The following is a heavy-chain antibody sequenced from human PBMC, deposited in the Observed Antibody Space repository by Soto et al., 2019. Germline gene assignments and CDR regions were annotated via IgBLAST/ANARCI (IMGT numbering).Heavy chain of an antibody. CDR2: IYYSGST. Sequence: TSETLSLTCTVSGGSISSYYWSWIRQPPGKGLEWIGYIYYSGSTNYNPSLKSRVTISVDTSKNQFSLKLSSVTAADTAVYYCARDRVAVAGRWWFDPWGQGTLVTVSS. V-gene: IGHV4-59*01. J-gene: IGHJ5*02. D-gene: IGHD6-19*01. CDR1: GGSISSYY. CDR3: ARDRVAVAGRWWFDP.